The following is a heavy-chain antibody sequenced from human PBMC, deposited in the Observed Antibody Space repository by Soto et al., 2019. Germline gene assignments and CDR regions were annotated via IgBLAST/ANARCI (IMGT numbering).Heavy chain of an antibody. Sequence: PSETLSLTCTVSGGSISSSSYYWGWIRQPPGKGLEWIGSIYYSGSTYYNPSLKSRVTISVDTSKNQFSLKLSSVTAADTAVYYCASRDSGFDYWGQGTLVTVSS. CDR3: ASRDSGFDY. J-gene: IGHJ4*02. CDR1: GGSISSSSYY. V-gene: IGHV4-39*01. D-gene: IGHD6-19*01. CDR2: IYYSGST.